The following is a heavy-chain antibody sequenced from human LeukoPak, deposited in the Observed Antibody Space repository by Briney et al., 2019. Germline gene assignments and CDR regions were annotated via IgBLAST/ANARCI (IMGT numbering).Heavy chain of an antibody. D-gene: IGHD2-2*01. Sequence: PGGSLRLSCAASGFTFSSYAMSWVRQAPGKGLEWVSAISGSGGNTYYADSVKGRFTISRDNSKNTLYLQMNSLRAEDTAVYYCAKRDCSSTSCYYYYYYMDVWGKGTTVTVSS. CDR3: AKRDCSSTSCYYYYYYMDV. V-gene: IGHV3-23*01. CDR1: GFTFSSYA. J-gene: IGHJ6*03. CDR2: ISGSGGNT.